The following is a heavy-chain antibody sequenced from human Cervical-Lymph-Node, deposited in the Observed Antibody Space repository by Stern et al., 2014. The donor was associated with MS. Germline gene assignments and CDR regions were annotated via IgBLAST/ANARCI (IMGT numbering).Heavy chain of an antibody. CDR2: VYSNGNT. J-gene: IGHJ6*02. CDR1: GGSIGSYY. Sequence: VQLEESGPGLVKPSETLSLTCIVSGGSIGSYYWSWIRQSPGKGLEYIGFVYSNGNTNYNPSLKSRVTISIDTSKNQFSLDLSSLTAADTAVYYCARGGDSSSFFYYYGMDVWGQGTTVTVSS. CDR3: ARGGDSSSFFYYYGMDV. D-gene: IGHD6-13*01. V-gene: IGHV4-59*01.